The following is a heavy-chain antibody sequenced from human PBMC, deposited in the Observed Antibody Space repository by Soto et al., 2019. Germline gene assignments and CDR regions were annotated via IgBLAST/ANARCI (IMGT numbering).Heavy chain of an antibody. Sequence: QPQLVQSGPEVKKSGASVKVSCKASGYTLINYGVSWVRQAPGQGLEWMGWINPRNGNTNYTQKFQGRITMTTDTSTNTAYMEVRSLRSDDTAVLYCARDSQLGYWGQVPLVSVSS. D-gene: IGHD2-15*01. J-gene: IGHJ4*02. V-gene: IGHV1-18*01. CDR3: ARDSQLGY. CDR1: GYTLINYG. CDR2: INPRNGNT.